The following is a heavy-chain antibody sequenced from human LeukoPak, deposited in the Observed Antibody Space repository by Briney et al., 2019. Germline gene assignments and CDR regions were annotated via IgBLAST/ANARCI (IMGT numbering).Heavy chain of an antibody. V-gene: IGHV4-61*02. D-gene: IGHD6-13*01. CDR1: GGSISSGNYY. Sequence: PSETLSLTCTVSGGSISSGNYYWSWIRQPAGKGLEWIGRIYTSGSTNYNPSLKSRVTISVDTSKNQFSLKLSSVTAADTAVYYCATQVAAAGTGWFDPWGQGTLVTVSS. J-gene: IGHJ5*02. CDR2: IYTSGST. CDR3: ATQVAAAGTGWFDP.